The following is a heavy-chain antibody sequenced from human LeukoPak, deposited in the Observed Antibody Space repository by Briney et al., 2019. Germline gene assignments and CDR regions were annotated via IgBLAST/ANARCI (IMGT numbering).Heavy chain of an antibody. J-gene: IGHJ4*02. CDR2: IHSDGGTT. CDR1: GVTFSNYW. CDR3: ARDTYSIAE. D-gene: IGHD1-26*01. V-gene: IGHV3-74*01. Sequence: PGGSLRLSCAASGVTFSNYWMHWVRQAPGKGLVWVSLIHSDGGTTNYADSVKGRFTISRDNAKNTLYLQMNSLRVEDTAVYYCARDTYSIAEWGQGTLVTVSS.